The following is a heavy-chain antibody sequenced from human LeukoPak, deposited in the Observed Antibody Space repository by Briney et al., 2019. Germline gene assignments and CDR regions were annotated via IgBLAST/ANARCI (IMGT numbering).Heavy chain of an antibody. V-gene: IGHV1-46*01. CDR3: ARELYYFDSSGSLDY. J-gene: IGHJ4*02. Sequence: ASMKVSCKASGYTFTSYGISWVRQAPGQGLGWMGIINPSGGSTSYAQKFQGRVTMTRDTSTSTVYMELSSLRSEDTAVYYCARELYYFDSSGSLDYWGQGTQVTVSS. CDR2: INPSGGST. CDR1: GYTFTSYG. D-gene: IGHD3-22*01.